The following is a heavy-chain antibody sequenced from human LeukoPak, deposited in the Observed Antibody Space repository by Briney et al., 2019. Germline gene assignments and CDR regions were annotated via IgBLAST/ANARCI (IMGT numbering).Heavy chain of an antibody. CDR3: ARDPVVGPSIDY. V-gene: IGHV1-46*01. Sequence: ASVKVSCKASGYTLTSYYMHWVRQAPGQGLEWMGIINPSGGSTSYAQKFQGRVTMTRDTSTSTVYMELSSLRSEDTAVYYCARDPVVGPSIDYWGQGTLVTVSS. CDR1: GYTLTSYY. J-gene: IGHJ4*02. D-gene: IGHD2-15*01. CDR2: INPSGGST.